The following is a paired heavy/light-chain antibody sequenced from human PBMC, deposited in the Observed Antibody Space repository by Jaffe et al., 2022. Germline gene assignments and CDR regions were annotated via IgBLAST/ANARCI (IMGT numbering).Heavy chain of an antibody. V-gene: IGHV3-20*04. Sequence: EVQLVETGGGVMRPGGSVRLSCAASGFIFEHYGMTWVRQVPGKGLEWVSGINWNGDNRRYRDSVKGRFTISRDNAKNSLYLQMNSLKDEDTAFYFCARVAAGSWRELDYWGQGNLVTVSS. J-gene: IGHJ4*02. CDR3: ARVAAGSWRELDY. D-gene: IGHD3-10*01. CDR2: INWNGDNR. CDR1: GFIFEHYG.
Light chain of an antibody. CDR1: QAISKY. J-gene: IGKJ2*01. CDR2: GAS. Sequence: DIQMTQSPSSLSASVGDRVTISCRASQAISKYLNWYQQRPGKAPKLLIYGASTLQTGVPSRFSGNASGTEFTLTINSLQAEDFATYYCQESYSSPLYTFGQGTKLEIK. CDR3: QESYSSPLYT. V-gene: IGKV1-39*01.